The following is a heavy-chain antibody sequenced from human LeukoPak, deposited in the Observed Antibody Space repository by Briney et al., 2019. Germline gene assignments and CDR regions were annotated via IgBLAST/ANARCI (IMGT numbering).Heavy chain of an antibody. Sequence: SVKVSCKASGGTFISYAISWVRQAPGQGLEWMGGIIPIFGTANYAQKFQGRVTITADESTSTAYMELSSLRSEDTAVYYCARDCSSTSCPLYYYYGMDVWGQGTTVTVSS. CDR3: ARDCSSTSCPLYYYYGMDV. J-gene: IGHJ6*02. CDR1: GGTFISYA. V-gene: IGHV1-69*13. D-gene: IGHD2-2*01. CDR2: IIPIFGTA.